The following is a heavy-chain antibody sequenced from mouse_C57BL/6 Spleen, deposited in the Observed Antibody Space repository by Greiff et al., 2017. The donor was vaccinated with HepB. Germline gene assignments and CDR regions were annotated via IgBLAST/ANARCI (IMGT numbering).Heavy chain of an antibody. V-gene: IGHV1-63*01. J-gene: IGHJ4*01. D-gene: IGHD2-4*01. Sequence: QVHVKQSGAELVRPGTSVKMSCKASGYTFTNYWIGWAKQRPGHGLEWIGDIYPGGGYTNYNEKFKGKATLTADKSSSTAYMQFSSLTSEDSAIYYCARRYYEYDAGDYYAMDYWGQGTSVTVSS. CDR1: GYTFTNYW. CDR2: IYPGGGYT. CDR3: ARRYYEYDAGDYYAMDY.